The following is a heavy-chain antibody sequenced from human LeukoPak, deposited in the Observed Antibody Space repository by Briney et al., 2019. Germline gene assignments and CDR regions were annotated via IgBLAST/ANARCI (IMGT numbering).Heavy chain of an antibody. J-gene: IGHJ5*02. V-gene: IGHV4-34*01. CDR3: ARHPGNWNKGYWFDP. Sequence: PSETLSLTCAVYGGSFSGYYWSWIRQPPGKGLEWIGEINHSGSTNYNPSLKSRVTISVDTSKNQFSLKLSSVTAADTAVYYCARHPGNWNKGYWFDPWGQGTLVTVSS. D-gene: IGHD1/OR15-1a*01. CDR2: INHSGST. CDR1: GGSFSGYY.